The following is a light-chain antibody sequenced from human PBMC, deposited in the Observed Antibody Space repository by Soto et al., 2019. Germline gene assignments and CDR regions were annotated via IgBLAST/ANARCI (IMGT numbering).Light chain of an antibody. Sequence: DIQMTQSPSTLSASLGDRVTITCRASQSISTWLAWYQQKPGKAPKVLIYGASSLQSGVPSRFSGSGSGTEFTLTISSLQPDDFATYYCQQYNSYPPYTFGQGTKLEIK. CDR1: QSISTW. CDR3: QQYNSYPPYT. CDR2: GAS. J-gene: IGKJ2*01. V-gene: IGKV1-5*01.